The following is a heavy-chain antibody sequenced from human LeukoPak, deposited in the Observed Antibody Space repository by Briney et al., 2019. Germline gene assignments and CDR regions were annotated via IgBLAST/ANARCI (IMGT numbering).Heavy chain of an antibody. V-gene: IGHV4-34*01. J-gene: IGHJ6*03. CDR2: INHSGST. D-gene: IGHD1-1*01. Sequence: SETLSLTCAVYGGSFSGYYWSWIRQPPGKGLEWIGEINHSGSTNYNPSLKSRVTISVDTSKNQFSLKLSSVTAADTAVYYCARGRRFYYYHYMDVWGKGTTVTVSS. CDR1: GGSFSGYY. CDR3: ARGRRFYYYHYMDV.